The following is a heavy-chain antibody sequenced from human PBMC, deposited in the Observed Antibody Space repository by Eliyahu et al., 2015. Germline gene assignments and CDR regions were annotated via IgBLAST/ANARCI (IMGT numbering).Heavy chain of an antibody. J-gene: IGHJ5*02. CDR1: GAXIDSXGXX. CDR2: IYFGGIA. Sequence: QVHLQESGPRLVKPSQTLALTCTVTGAXIDSXGXXWXWIRQHPGRGLEWIGFIYFGGIARYSPSLRSRALVSLDKFRNEFTMELSSVTAADTAVYYCVRDGLSDLWFDPWGQGIQVTVS. D-gene: IGHD6-25*01. CDR3: VRDGLSDLWFDP. V-gene: IGHV4-31*03.